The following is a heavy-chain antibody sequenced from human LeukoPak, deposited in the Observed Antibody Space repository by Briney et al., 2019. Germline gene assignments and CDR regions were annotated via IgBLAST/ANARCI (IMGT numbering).Heavy chain of an antibody. V-gene: IGHV4-39*01. CDR3: ARQCSGGSCYPPGFGY. J-gene: IGHJ4*02. Sequence: SETLSLTCTVSGGSISSNNYYWGWIRQPPGKGLEWIGSLYHTGSAYYNPSLKSRVTISVDTSKNQFSLKLSSVTAADTAVYYCARQCSGGSCYPPGFGYWGQGTLVTVSS. CDR1: GGSISSNNYY. CDR2: LYHTGSA. D-gene: IGHD2-15*01.